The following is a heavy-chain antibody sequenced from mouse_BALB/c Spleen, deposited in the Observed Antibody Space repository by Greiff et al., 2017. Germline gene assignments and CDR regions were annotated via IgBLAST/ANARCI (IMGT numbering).Heavy chain of an antibody. CDR2: IWAGGST. Sequence: VKLQESGPGLVAPSQSLSITCTVSGFSLTSYGVHWVRQPPGKGLEWLGVIWAGGSTNYNSALMSRLSISKDNSKSQVFLKMNSLQTDDTAMYYCARDRGVVTYYYAMDYWGQGTSVTVSS. CDR1: GFSLTSYG. V-gene: IGHV2-9*02. CDR3: ARDRGVVTYYYAMDY. D-gene: IGHD2-5*01. J-gene: IGHJ4*01.